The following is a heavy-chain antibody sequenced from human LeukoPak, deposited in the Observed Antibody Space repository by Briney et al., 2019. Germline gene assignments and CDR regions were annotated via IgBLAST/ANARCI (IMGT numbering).Heavy chain of an antibody. D-gene: IGHD3-3*01. CDR1: GGSFSGYY. CDR2: INHSGST. CDR3: ARRVGGGCYGY. J-gene: IGHJ4*02. Sequence: SETLSLTCAVYGGSFSGYYWSWIRQPPGKGLEWIGEINHSGSTNYNPSLKSRVTISVDTSKNQFSLKLSSVTAADTAVYYCARRVGGGCYGYWGQGTLVTVSS. V-gene: IGHV4-34*01.